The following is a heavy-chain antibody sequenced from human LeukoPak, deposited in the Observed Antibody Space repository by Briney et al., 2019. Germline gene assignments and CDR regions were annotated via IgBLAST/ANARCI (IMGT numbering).Heavy chain of an antibody. CDR1: GFTFSSYA. D-gene: IGHD3-22*01. V-gene: IGHV3-23*01. CDR3: AKSRYYYDSRGYFDY. Sequence: GGSLRLSCAASGFTFSSYAMSWVRQAPGKGLEWVSGISGSGDTTYYADSVKGRFSISRDNSKNTLNLQMNGLRAEDTAVYYCAKSRYYYDSRGYFDYWGQGTLVTVCS. CDR2: ISGSGDTT. J-gene: IGHJ4*02.